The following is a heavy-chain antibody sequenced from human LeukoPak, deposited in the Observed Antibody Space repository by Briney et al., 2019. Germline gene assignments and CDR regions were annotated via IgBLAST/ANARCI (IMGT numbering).Heavy chain of an antibody. D-gene: IGHD6-19*01. CDR1: GGSISSGSYY. J-gene: IGHJ4*02. V-gene: IGHV4-61*02. CDR2: IYTSGST. Sequence: SETLSLTCTVSGGSISSGSYYWSWIRQPAGKGLEWIGRIYTSGSTNYNPSLKSRVTISVDTSKNQFSLKLSSVTAADTAVYYCARRVRRQWLVLFDYWGQGTLVTVSS. CDR3: ARRVRRQWLVLFDY.